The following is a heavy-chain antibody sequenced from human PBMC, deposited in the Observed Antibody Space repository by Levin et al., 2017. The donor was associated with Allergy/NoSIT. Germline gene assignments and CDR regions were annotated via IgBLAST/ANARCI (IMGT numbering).Heavy chain of an antibody. Sequence: SETLSLTCTVSADSISSGGYSLSWIRQYPGKGLEWIGYIYNGGSSHYNPSLKSRVTMSVDTSKNQFSLNLSSVTAADTAVYYCAILQWFGELSRYGFDIWGQGTKVTVSS. CDR2: IYNGGSS. J-gene: IGHJ3*02. CDR1: ADSISSGGYS. V-gene: IGHV4-31*03. CDR3: AILQWFGELSRYGFDI. D-gene: IGHD3-10*01.